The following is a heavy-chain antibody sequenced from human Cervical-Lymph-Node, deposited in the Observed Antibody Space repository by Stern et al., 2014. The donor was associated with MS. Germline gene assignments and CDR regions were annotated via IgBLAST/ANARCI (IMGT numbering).Heavy chain of an antibody. Sequence: EMQLVESGGGLVQPGESLRLSCAASGFSFSHYALSWVRQAPGEGLEWVSTINAGGNSRYSADSVKGRSTFSRDNSKKMLFLQVHSRTAEDAAIYCGTTPAGGYNLNFDYWGQGTLVTVSS. V-gene: IGHV3-23*04. CDR1: GFSFSHYA. CDR3: TTPAGGYNLNFDY. CDR2: INAGGNSR. J-gene: IGHJ4*02. D-gene: IGHD5-24*01.